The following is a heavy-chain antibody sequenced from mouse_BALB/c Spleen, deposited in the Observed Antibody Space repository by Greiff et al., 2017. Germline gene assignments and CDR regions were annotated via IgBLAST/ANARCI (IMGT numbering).Heavy chain of an antibody. CDR3: AREGITTATGFAY. J-gene: IGHJ3*01. CDR2: IWAGGST. D-gene: IGHD1-2*01. V-gene: IGHV2-9*02. Sequence: VKLMESGPGLVAPSQSLSITCTVSGFSLTSYGVHWVRQPPGKGLEWLGVIWAGGSTNYNSALMSRLSISKDNSKSQVFLKMNSLQTDDTAMYYCAREGITTATGFAYWGQGTLVTVSA. CDR1: GFSLTSYG.